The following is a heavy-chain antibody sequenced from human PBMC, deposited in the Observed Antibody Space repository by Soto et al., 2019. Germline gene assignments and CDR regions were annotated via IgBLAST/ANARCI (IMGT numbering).Heavy chain of an antibody. J-gene: IGHJ6*02. CDR1: GYRYTSYA. CDR2: INAGNGST. Sequence: ASVKLSCKDSGYRYTSYAMHWVRQAPGQGLEWMGRINAGNGSTNYAQKFQGRVTMTRDTSTSTVYMELSSLTSEDTAVYYCARVKQQLDYGMDVWGQGTTVTVSS. CDR3: ARVKQQLDYGMDV. D-gene: IGHD6-13*01. V-gene: IGHV1-3*01.